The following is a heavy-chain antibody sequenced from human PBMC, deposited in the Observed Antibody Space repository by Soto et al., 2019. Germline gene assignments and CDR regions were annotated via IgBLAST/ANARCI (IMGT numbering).Heavy chain of an antibody. CDR2: INAGNGNT. D-gene: IGHD3-22*01. CDR1: GYTFTSYA. CDR3: ARGSGYYYWDDY. J-gene: IGHJ4*02. V-gene: IGHV1-3*01. Sequence: ASVKVSCKASGYTFTSYAMHWVRQAPGQRLEWMGWINAGNGNTKYSQKFQGRITITRDTSASTAYMELSSLRSEDTAVYYCARGSGYYYWDDYWGQGTLVTVSS.